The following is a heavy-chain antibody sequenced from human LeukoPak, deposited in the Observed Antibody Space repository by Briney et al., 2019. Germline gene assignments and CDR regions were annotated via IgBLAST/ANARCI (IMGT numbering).Heavy chain of an antibody. J-gene: IGHJ4*02. V-gene: IGHV4-59*12. CDR2: IYYSGST. CDR1: GGSISSYY. CDR3: ARDRAWLGAT. Sequence: PSETLSLTCTVSGGSISSYYWSWIRQPPGKGLQWIGYIYYSGSTNYNPSLKSRVTISVDTSKNQFSLKLSSVTAADTAVYYCARDRAWLGATWGQGTLVTVSS. D-gene: IGHD6-19*01.